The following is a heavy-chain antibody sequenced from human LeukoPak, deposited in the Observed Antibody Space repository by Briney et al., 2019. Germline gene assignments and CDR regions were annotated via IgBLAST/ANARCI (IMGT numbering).Heavy chain of an antibody. CDR1: GYSFTSYW. Sequence: GESLKISCKGSGYSFTSYWIGWVRQMPGKGLEWMGIIYPGDSDTRYSPSFQGQVTISADKPISTAYLQWSSLKASDTAMYYCARSYYYDSSGYYYYGMDVWGQGTTVTVSS. CDR2: IYPGDSDT. CDR3: ARSYYYDSSGYYYYGMDV. J-gene: IGHJ6*02. V-gene: IGHV5-51*04. D-gene: IGHD3-22*01.